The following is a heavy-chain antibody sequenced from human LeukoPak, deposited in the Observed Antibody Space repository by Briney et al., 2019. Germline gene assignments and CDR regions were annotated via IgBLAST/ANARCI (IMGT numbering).Heavy chain of an antibody. J-gene: IGHJ4*02. CDR3: AGPYEYGDFSY. V-gene: IGHV3-11*01. Sequence: GGSLRLSCAASGFPFSDHYMIWIRQAPGKGLEWVSNIEYDGTGMSYADSVKGRFTISRDNANNTLYLQMMSLTVEDSAVYYFAGPYEYGDFSYWGQGSLVAVSS. CDR2: IEYDGTGM. CDR1: GFPFSDHY. D-gene: IGHD4-17*01.